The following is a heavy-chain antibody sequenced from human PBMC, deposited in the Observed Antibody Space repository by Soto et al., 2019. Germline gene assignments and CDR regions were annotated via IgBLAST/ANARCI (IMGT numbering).Heavy chain of an antibody. Sequence: VQLVQSGADVKKPGSSVKVSCKASAGTFSSYAISWVRQAPGKGLQWVSGISADGTYYADSVKGRFTISRDNSKNTLYLQMNSLRAEDTAVYYCAKGPEQLVHGVCDYWGQGTLVTVSP. CDR3: AKGPEQLVHGVCDY. CDR1: AGTFSSYA. CDR2: ISADGT. D-gene: IGHD6-6*01. V-gene: IGHV3-23*04. J-gene: IGHJ4*02.